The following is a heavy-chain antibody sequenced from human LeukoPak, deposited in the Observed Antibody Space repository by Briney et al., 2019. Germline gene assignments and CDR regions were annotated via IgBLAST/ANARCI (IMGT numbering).Heavy chain of an antibody. V-gene: IGHV1-2*02. CDR3: ARDVLRFLEWSLAFDY. Sequence: GASVKVSCKASGYTFTGYYMHWVRQAPGQGLEWMGWINPNSGGTNYAQKFQGRVTMTRDTSISTAYMELSRLRSDDTAVYYCARDVLRFLEWSLAFDYWGQGTLVTVSS. CDR1: GYTFTGYY. CDR2: INPNSGGT. D-gene: IGHD3-3*01. J-gene: IGHJ4*02.